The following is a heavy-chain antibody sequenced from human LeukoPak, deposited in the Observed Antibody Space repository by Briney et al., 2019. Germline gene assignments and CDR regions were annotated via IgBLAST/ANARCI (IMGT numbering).Heavy chain of an antibody. CDR1: GFTFSSYA. D-gene: IGHD3-9*01. Sequence: GGSLRLSCAASGFTFSSYAMSWVRQAPGKGLEWVSAISGSGGSTYYADSVKGRFTISRDNSKNTLYLQMNSLRAEDTAVYYCAKDGGYDILTGQYYYYYGMDVWGQETTVTVSS. CDR3: AKDGGYDILTGQYYYYYGMDV. CDR2: ISGSGGST. V-gene: IGHV3-23*01. J-gene: IGHJ6*02.